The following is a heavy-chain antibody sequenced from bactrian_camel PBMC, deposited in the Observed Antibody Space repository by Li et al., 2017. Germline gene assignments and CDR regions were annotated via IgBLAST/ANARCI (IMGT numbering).Heavy chain of an antibody. D-gene: IGHD3*01. V-gene: IGHV3S31*01. Sequence: QLVESGGGSVQAGGSLELSCAVSQHALSTICMAWFRQAPGKGREGVATLSRAGGWTDYADSVKGRFTISQDNAKHRAYLQMDGLKPEDTAIYVCAATETRVIPWGL. CDR1: QHALSTIC. CDR2: LSRAGGWT.